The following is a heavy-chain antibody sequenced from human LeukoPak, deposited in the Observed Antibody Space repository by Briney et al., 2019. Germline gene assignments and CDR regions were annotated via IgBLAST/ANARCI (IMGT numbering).Heavy chain of an antibody. V-gene: IGHV4-39*01. Sequence: SETLSLTCTVSVGSLSSSTYYWGWIRQPPGKGLEWVGCIYYSGSTYYNPSLKSRVTISVDTSKNQFSLKLSSVTAAATAVYYCARLGSGYCPNWFDLWGQGTLVTVSS. CDR3: ARLGSGYCPNWFDL. J-gene: IGHJ5*02. CDR2: IYYSGST. D-gene: IGHD3-22*01. CDR1: VGSLSSSTYY.